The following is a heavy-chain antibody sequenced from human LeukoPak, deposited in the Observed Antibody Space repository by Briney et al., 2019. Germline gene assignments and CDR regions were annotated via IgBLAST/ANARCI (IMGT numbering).Heavy chain of an antibody. CDR3: VRAVHHLFYSDSSGYYGDAFDV. V-gene: IGHV3-53*01. D-gene: IGHD3-22*01. Sequence: GGSLRLSCAASGFSVRTNYMSWVRQAPGKGLEWVSVIYSGGTIRYADSVKGRFIISRENSRDTLHFQMNSLRVDDTAVYYCVRAVHHLFYSDSSGYYGDAFDVWGQGTVVTVSS. J-gene: IGHJ3*01. CDR2: IYSGGTI. CDR1: GFSVRTNY.